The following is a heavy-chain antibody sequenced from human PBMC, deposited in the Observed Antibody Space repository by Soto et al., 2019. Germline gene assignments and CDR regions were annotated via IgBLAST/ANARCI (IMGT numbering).Heavy chain of an antibody. CDR1: GGTFSSYA. CDR3: ARDFGLSSSWYCYFDL. Sequence: SVKVSCKASGGTFSSYAISWVRQAPGQGLEWMGGIIPFFGIANYAQKFQGRVTITADKSTCTAYMELSSLRSEDPAVYYCARDFGLSSSWYCYFDLCGRGTLFTFSS. D-gene: IGHD6-13*01. J-gene: IGHJ2*01. CDR2: IIPFFGIA. V-gene: IGHV1-69*17.